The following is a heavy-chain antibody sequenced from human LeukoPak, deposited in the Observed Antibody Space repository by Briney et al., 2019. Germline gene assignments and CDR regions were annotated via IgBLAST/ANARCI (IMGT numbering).Heavy chain of an antibody. CDR1: GFTFSNYW. CDR3: VKDFCRGGNCPFPFFGA. CDR2: TVAGYSET. J-gene: IGHJ5*02. V-gene: IGHV3-23*01. Sequence: GGSLRLSCAASGFTFSNYWMSWVRQAPAKGLEWVSITVAGYSETHYADSVRGRFTISRDDSSNTLSLEMNRLRADDTGTYYCVKDFCRGGNCPFPFFGAWGQGTVVTVSS. D-gene: IGHD4-23*01.